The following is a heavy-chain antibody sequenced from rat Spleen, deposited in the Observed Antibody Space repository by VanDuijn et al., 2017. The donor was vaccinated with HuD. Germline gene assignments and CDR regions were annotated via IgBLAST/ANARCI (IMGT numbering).Heavy chain of an antibody. D-gene: IGHD1-9*01. CDR1: GFTFSNYT. CDR3: ARPTTGIPFNY. J-gene: IGHJ2*01. CDR2: IIYDGSTT. Sequence: EVQLVESGGGLVQPGRSLKVSCAASGFTFSNYTMAWVRQAPKKGLEWVAAIIYDGSTTYYRDSVKGRFTISRDDGKSTLYLEMDSLRSEDMATYYCARPTTGIPFNYWGQGVMVTVSS. V-gene: IGHV5-7*01.